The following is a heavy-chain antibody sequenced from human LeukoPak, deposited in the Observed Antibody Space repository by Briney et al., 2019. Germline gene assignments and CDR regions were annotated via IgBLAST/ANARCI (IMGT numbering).Heavy chain of an antibody. J-gene: IGHJ4*02. CDR2: INPITGGT. CDR3: ARPYCNSRSCHDYFDY. D-gene: IGHD2/OR15-2a*01. Sequence: ASVKVSCKASGYIFTSYYMYWVRQAPGQGLEWMGWINPITGGTNYAQRFQGRVTMTRDTSISTVYMELSRLRSDDTAVYYCARPYCNSRSCHDYFDYWGQGTLVTVSS. CDR1: GYIFTSYY. V-gene: IGHV1-2*02.